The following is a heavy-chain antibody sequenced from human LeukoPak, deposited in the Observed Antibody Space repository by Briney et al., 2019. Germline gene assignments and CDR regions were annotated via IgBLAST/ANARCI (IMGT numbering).Heavy chain of an antibody. CDR2: ISDSDSGT. J-gene: IGHJ6*02. V-gene: IGHV3-23*01. Sequence: GGSLRLSCAASGFTFRSYATSWVRQAPGKGLEWVSAISDSDSGTYYADSVKGRFTISRDNSKNTLYLQMNSLRAEDTAVYYCAKGYGYSSSWTSNYYFYGLDVWGQGTTVTVSS. D-gene: IGHD6-13*01. CDR1: GFTFRSYA. CDR3: AKGYGYSSSWTSNYYFYGLDV.